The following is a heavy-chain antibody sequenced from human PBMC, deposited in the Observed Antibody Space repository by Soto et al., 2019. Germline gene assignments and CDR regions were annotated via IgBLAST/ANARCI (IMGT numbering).Heavy chain of an antibody. V-gene: IGHV5-51*01. CDR2: IYPGDSDT. D-gene: IGHD6-13*01. Sequence: PGESLKISCRGSGYSFASYWIGWVRQMPGKGLEWMGIIYPGDSDTKYSPSFQGQVTISADESINTAYLQWSSLKASDTALYYCARQDGATSWYDYWGQGTLVTVSS. J-gene: IGHJ4*02. CDR3: ARQDGATSWYDY. CDR1: GYSFASYW.